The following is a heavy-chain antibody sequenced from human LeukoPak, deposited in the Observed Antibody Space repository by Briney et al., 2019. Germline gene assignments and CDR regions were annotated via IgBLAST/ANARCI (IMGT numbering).Heavy chain of an antibody. CDR2: ISYDGSNK. CDR1: GFTFSSYA. D-gene: IGHD3-22*01. Sequence: PGGSLRLSCAASGFTFSSYAMYWVRQAPGKGLEWVAVISYDGSNKYYADSVKGRFTISRDNSKNTLYLQMNSLRAEDTAVYYCAKDPRDSSGPFSDYWGQGTLVTVSS. V-gene: IGHV3-30*04. CDR3: AKDPRDSSGPFSDY. J-gene: IGHJ4*02.